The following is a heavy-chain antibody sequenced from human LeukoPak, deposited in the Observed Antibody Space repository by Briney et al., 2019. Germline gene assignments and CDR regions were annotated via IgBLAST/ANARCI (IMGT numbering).Heavy chain of an antibody. J-gene: IGHJ5*02. D-gene: IGHD2-2*01. V-gene: IGHV4-59*01. CDR1: GGSISSYY. Sequence: SETLSLTCTVSGGSISSYYWSWIRQPPGKGLEWIGYIYYIGSTNYNPSLKSRVTISVDTSKNQFSLKLSSVTAADTAVYYCARGREYCSSTSCRTLFDPWGQGTLVTVSS. CDR3: ARGREYCSSTSCRTLFDP. CDR2: IYYIGST.